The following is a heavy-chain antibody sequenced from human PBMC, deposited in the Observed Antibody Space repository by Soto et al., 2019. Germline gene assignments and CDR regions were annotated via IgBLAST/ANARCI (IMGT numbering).Heavy chain of an antibody. V-gene: IGHV3-21*01. CDR3: TRDASRDSSARGWFDP. CDR1: RCAFRSVT. Sequence: GGSLRLSCAAARCAFRSVTMNWVRQAPGKGLEWVSTISSNSAYIYYTDALRGRFTISRDNAKNSLHLQMNSLRAEDTAVYYSTRDASRDSSARGWFDPWGPGTLVTVSS. J-gene: IGHJ5*02. CDR2: ISSNSAYI. D-gene: IGHD6-13*01.